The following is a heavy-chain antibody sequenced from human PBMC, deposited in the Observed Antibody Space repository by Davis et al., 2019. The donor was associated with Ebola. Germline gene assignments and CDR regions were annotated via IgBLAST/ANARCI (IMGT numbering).Heavy chain of an antibody. D-gene: IGHD4-17*01. CDR2: ISDSGRTT. CDR1: GFSSSAYY. J-gene: IGHJ4*02. CDR3: ATSYFTVTTLY. Sequence: PGGSLRLSCAASGFSSSAYYMTWIRQAPGKGREWVLFISDSGRTTSYADSVKGRFTISRDNSKNTLYLHINSLSAEDTAVYYCATSYFTVTTLYWGQGTLVTVSS. V-gene: IGHV3-11*04.